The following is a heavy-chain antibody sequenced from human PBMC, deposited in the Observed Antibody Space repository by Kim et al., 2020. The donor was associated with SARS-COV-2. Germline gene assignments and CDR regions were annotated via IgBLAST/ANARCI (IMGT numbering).Heavy chain of an antibody. J-gene: IGHJ5*02. V-gene: IGHV4-34*01. CDR1: GGSFSGYY. CDR3: ARATQWLALFDP. D-gene: IGHD6-19*01. CDR2: INHSGST. Sequence: SETLSLTCAVYGGSFSGYYWSWIRQPPGKVLEWIGEINHSGSTNYNPSLKSRVTISVDTSKNQFSLKLSSVTAADTAVYYCARATQWLALFDPWGQGTLVTVSS.